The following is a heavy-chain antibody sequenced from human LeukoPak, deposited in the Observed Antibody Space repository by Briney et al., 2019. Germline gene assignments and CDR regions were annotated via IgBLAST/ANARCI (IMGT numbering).Heavy chain of an antibody. V-gene: IGHV4-38-2*02. Sequence: SETLSLTCTVSGYSISSGYYWGWIRQPPGKGLEWIGSIYHSGSTYYNPSLKSRVTISVDTSKNQFSLKLSSVTAADTAVYYCARDFIEERELHPETAFDYWGRGTLVTVSS. CDR2: IYHSGST. D-gene: IGHD1-26*01. CDR3: ARDFIEERELHPETAFDY. J-gene: IGHJ4*02. CDR1: GYSISSGYY.